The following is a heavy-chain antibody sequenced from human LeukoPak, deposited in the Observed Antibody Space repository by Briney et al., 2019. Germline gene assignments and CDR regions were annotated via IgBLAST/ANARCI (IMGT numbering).Heavy chain of an antibody. V-gene: IGHV1-2*02. CDR1: GYTFTHYV. J-gene: IGHJ3*02. Sequence: ASVKVSCKTSGYTFTHYVISWVRQAPGQGLEWMGWINPNSGGTNYAPKFQGRVTMTRDTSISTAYMELSRLRSDDTAVYYCARVFVDTMIVVVITTPAFDIWGQGTMVTVSS. CDR2: INPNSGGT. D-gene: IGHD3-22*01. CDR3: ARVFVDTMIVVVITTPAFDI.